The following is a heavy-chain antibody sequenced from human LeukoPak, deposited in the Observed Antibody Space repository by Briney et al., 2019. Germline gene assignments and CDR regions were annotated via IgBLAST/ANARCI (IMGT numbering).Heavy chain of an antibody. CDR3: ARGYQLPSGEDV. V-gene: IGHV1-69*01. Sequence: ASVKVSCKASGGTFSSYAISRVRQAPGQGLEWMGGIIPIFGTANYAQKFQGRVTITADESTSTAYMELSSLRSEDTAVYYCARGYQLPSGEDVWGQGTTVTVSS. CDR1: GGTFSSYA. CDR2: IIPIFGTA. J-gene: IGHJ6*02. D-gene: IGHD2-2*01.